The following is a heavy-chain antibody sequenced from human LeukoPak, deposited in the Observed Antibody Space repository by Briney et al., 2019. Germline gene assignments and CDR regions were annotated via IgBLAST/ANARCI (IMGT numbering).Heavy chain of an antibody. D-gene: IGHD3-3*02. Sequence: ASVKVSCKVSGYTLTELSMHWVRQAPGKGLEWMGGFDPEDGETIYAQKFQGRDTMTEDTSTDTAYMELSSQRSEDTAVYYCATRAFLEWLSGELEFDYWGQGTLVTVSS. J-gene: IGHJ4*02. CDR2: FDPEDGET. CDR1: GYTLTELS. CDR3: ATRAFLEWLSGELEFDY. V-gene: IGHV1-24*01.